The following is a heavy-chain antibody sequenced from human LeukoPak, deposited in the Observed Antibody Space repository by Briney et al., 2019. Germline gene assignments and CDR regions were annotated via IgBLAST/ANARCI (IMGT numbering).Heavy chain of an antibody. V-gene: IGHV3-30*04. D-gene: IGHD4-23*01. CDR2: IRYDGRNK. CDR3: AGGGNSDMLF. Sequence: PGESLGLSCAASGFSFSTYAMHWVRQAPGKGLEWVAVIRYDGRNKYYADSVGGRFTISRDNSKSTLFLQMNSLRTEDTAVYFCAGGGNSDMLFWGQGTLVTVSS. CDR1: GFSFSTYA. J-gene: IGHJ4*02.